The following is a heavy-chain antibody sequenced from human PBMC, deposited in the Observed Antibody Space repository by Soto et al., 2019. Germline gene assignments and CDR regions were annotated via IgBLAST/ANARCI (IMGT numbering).Heavy chain of an antibody. CDR3: ARNYGDPFGYDY. Sequence: PSETLSLTCTVSGGSISSGDYYWSWIRQPPGKGLEWIGYIYYSGSTYYNPSLKSRVTISVDTSKNQFSLKLGSVTAADTAVYYCARNYGDPFGYDYWGQGTLVTVSS. CDR1: GGSISSGDYY. CDR2: IYYSGST. D-gene: IGHD4-17*01. J-gene: IGHJ4*02. V-gene: IGHV4-30-4*01.